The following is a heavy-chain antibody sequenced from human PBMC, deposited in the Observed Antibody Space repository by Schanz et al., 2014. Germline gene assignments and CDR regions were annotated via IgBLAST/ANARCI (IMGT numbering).Heavy chain of an antibody. J-gene: IGHJ6*02. V-gene: IGHV3-48*01. CDR3: ARDRQQLVGRIGYYYGMDV. CDR2: IGSSSTTM. CDR1: GFTFSNYW. Sequence: EMQVVESGGGSVQPGGSLRVSCAASGFTFSNYWMSWVRQAPGRGLEWISYIGSSSTTMYYADSVKGRFTISRDNSKNTLYLQMNSLRAEDTAVYYCARDRQQLVGRIGYYYGMDVWGQGTTVTVSS. D-gene: IGHD6-13*01.